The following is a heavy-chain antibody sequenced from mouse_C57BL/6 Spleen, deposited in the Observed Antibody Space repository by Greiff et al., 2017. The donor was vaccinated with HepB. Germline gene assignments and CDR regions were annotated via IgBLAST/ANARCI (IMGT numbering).Heavy chain of an antibody. J-gene: IGHJ3*01. Sequence: VQLQQSGAELVKPGASVKVSCKASGYTFTSYWMHWVKQRPGQGLEWIGRIHPSDSDTNYNQKFKGKATLTVDKSSSTAYMQLSSLTSEDSAVYYCAIDSSGYVRFAYWGQGTLVTVSA. D-gene: IGHD3-2*02. CDR1: GYTFTSYW. V-gene: IGHV1-74*01. CDR3: AIDSSGYVRFAY. CDR2: IHPSDSDT.